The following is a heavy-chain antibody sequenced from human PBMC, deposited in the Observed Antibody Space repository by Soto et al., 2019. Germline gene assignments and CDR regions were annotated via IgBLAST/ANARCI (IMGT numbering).Heavy chain of an antibody. D-gene: IGHD6-19*01. J-gene: IGHJ4*02. CDR1: GSSLSTSGMC. CDR2: IDWDDDK. CDR3: ARSSPGGEQWN. V-gene: IGHV2-70*01. Sequence: SGPTLVNPRQPLTLTCTFSGSSLSTSGMCVSWIRQPPGKALEWLAPIDWDDDKYYSTSLKTRLTTSKDTSKNQVVLTMTNMDPVDTASYYCARSSPGGEQWNWGQGTLVTVSS.